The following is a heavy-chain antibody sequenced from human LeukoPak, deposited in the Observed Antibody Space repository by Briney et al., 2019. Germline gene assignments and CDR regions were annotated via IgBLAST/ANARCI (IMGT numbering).Heavy chain of an antibody. D-gene: IGHD5-18*01. J-gene: IGHJ3*02. CDR2: INWNGGST. Sequence: PGGSLRLSCAASGFTFDDYGMSWVRQAPGKGLEWVSGINWNGGSTGYADSVKGRFTISRDNAKNSLYLQMNSLRAEDTALYYCARAPGGDTANAFDIWGQGTMVTVSS. CDR3: ARAPGGDTANAFDI. CDR1: GFTFDDYG. V-gene: IGHV3-20*04.